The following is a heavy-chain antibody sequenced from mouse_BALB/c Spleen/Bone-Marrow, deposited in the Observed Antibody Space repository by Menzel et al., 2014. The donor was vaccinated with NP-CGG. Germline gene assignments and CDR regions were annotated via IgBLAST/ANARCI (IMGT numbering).Heavy chain of an antibody. D-gene: IGHD2-14*01. Sequence: EVKLQESGPELVKPGASVKIPCKTSGYTFTDYNMHWVKQSHGKSLEWIGYIYPYNGGTAYNQKFKSKATLTVDNSSSTAYMELRSLTSEDSAVYYCARERYGDAMDYWGQGTSVTVSS. CDR2: IYPYNGGT. CDR3: ARERYGDAMDY. CDR1: GYTFTDYN. V-gene: IGHV1S29*02. J-gene: IGHJ4*01.